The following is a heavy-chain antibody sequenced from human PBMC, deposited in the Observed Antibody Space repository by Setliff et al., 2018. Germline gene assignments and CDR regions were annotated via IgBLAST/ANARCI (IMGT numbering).Heavy chain of an antibody. J-gene: IGHJ4*02. V-gene: IGHV4-39*07. CDR2: IYHGGDT. D-gene: IGHD1-26*01. CDR3: ALSGTYRFFDY. CDR1: GGSINSGVYY. Sequence: SETLSLTCTVSGGSINSGVYYWGWIRQPPGKGLEWIGRIYHGGDTYYNASLKSRLTISVDTSKNQFSLNLRSVTAADTAVYYCALSGTYRFFDYWGQGTLVTVSS.